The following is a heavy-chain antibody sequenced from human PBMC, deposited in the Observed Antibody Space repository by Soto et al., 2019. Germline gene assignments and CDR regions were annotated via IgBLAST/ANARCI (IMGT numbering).Heavy chain of an antibody. D-gene: IGHD2-15*01. J-gene: IGHJ6*02. Sequence: QVQLVQSGAEVKKPGSSVKVSCKASGGTFSSYAISWVRQAPGQGLEWMGGIIPIFGTANYAQKFQGRVTIAADETMSTAYMELSSLRPEDTAVYYCATGYCSGGSGYEDYYYYYGMDVWGQGTTVTVSS. V-gene: IGHV1-69*12. CDR2: IIPIFGTA. CDR3: ATGYCSGGSGYEDYYYYYGMDV. CDR1: GGTFSSYA.